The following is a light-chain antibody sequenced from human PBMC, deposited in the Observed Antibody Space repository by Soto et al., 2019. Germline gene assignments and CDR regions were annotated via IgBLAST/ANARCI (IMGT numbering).Light chain of an antibody. J-gene: IGKJ3*01. CDR3: QQRSNWPPEFT. V-gene: IGKV3-11*01. CDR2: DAS. CDR1: QSVSSY. Sequence: EIVLTQSPATLSLSPGERATLSCRASQSVSSYLAWYQQKPGQAPRLLIYDASNRATGIPARFSGSGSGTEFTLTISSLEPEAFAVYYCQQRSNWPPEFTFGPGTKVDIK.